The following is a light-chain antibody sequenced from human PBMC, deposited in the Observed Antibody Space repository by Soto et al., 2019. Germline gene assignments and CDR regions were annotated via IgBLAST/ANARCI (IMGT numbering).Light chain of an antibody. V-gene: IGLV4-60*02. CDR2: LEESGMY. Sequence: QPVLTQSSSASASLGSSVKLTCTLSSGHSTYIIAWHQQQPGKAPRFLMKLEESGMYNRGSGIPDRFSGSSSGADRYLTISYLQFDYEADYYCETWDSNTRVFGGGTKLTVL. CDR3: ETWDSNTRV. J-gene: IGLJ2*01. CDR1: SGHSTYI.